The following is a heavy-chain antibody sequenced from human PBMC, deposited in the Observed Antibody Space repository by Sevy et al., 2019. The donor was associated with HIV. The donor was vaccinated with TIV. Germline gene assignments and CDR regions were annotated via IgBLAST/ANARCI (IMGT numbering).Heavy chain of an antibody. CDR2: IRFDGSMK. J-gene: IGHJ6*02. Sequence: GGCLRLSCAASGFRFSDYGMHWVRQAPGKGLEWVSLIRFDGSMKYTADSVKGRFTISRDKVKDTLYLQMNSLRPEDTAVYYCASAHYDYRTGYYGYYGMDVWGQGTTVTVSS. CDR3: ASAHYDYRTGYYGYYGMDV. D-gene: IGHD3-3*01. V-gene: IGHV3-30*02. CDR1: GFRFSDYG.